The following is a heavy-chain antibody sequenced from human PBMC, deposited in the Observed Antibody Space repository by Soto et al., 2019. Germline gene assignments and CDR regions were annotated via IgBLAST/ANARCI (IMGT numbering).Heavy chain of an antibody. CDR1: GFTFSDSY. J-gene: IGHJ4*02. Sequence: PGGSLRLSCSVFGFTFSDSYMHWVRQTPEKGLQYVSSISENGDITYYPDSVKGRFTISRDNSKSMVYLQMSSLRVEDTGVYYCVKDRFVDYWGQGVLVTVS. CDR2: ISENGDIT. CDR3: VKDRFVDY. V-gene: IGHV3-64D*06.